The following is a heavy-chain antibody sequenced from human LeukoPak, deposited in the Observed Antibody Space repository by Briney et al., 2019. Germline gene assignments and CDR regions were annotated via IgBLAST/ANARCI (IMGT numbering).Heavy chain of an antibody. J-gene: IGHJ3*02. CDR3: AHRSAAGSGSYDAFDI. V-gene: IGHV2-5*02. Sequence: ESGPTLVKPTQTLTLTCTFSGFSLSTSGVGVGWIRQPPGKALEWLALIYWDDGKRYSPSLKSGPTITKDTSKNQVVLTMTNMDPVDTATYYCAHRSAAGSGSYDAFDIWGQGTMVTVSS. CDR2: IYWDDGK. D-gene: IGHD3-10*01. CDR1: GFSLSTSGVG.